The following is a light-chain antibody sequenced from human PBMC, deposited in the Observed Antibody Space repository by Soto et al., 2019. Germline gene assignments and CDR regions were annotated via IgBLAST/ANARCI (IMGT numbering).Light chain of an antibody. J-gene: IGKJ2*01. CDR1: QSINRY. CDR2: AAS. Sequence: DIQMTQSPSSLSASVGDRVTITCRASQSINRYLNWYQQKPGKAPKLLIYAASRLQSGVPSRFSGSGSGTDFTLTISSLQPEDFATYYCQQSYSTPYTFGQGTKLEIK. V-gene: IGKV1-39*01. CDR3: QQSYSTPYT.